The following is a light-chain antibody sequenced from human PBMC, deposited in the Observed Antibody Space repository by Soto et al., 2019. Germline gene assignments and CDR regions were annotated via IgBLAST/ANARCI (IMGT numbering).Light chain of an antibody. CDR3: SSYTASSTFV. Sequence: QSVLTQPASVSGSPGLSITISCTGTSSDVGNGQYVSWYQQCPGKAPKLMIYEVSNRPSGVSNRFSASKSGNTASLTISGLQAEDEGDYYCSSYTASSTFVFGTGTKVTVL. CDR2: EVS. V-gene: IGLV2-14*01. J-gene: IGLJ1*01. CDR1: SSDVGNGQY.